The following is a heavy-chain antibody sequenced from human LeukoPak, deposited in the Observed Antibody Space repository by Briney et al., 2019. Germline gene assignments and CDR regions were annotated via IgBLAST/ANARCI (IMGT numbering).Heavy chain of an antibody. Sequence: SVKVSCKASGYTFTSYGISWVRQAPGQGLEWMGGIIPIFGTANYAQKFQGRVTITADKSTSTAYMELSSLRSEDTAVYYCARDEPLDYDILTGYYSYYYYYMDVWGKGTTVTVSS. J-gene: IGHJ6*03. D-gene: IGHD3-9*01. V-gene: IGHV1-69*06. CDR3: ARDEPLDYDILTGYYSYYYYYMDV. CDR1: GYTFTSYG. CDR2: IIPIFGTA.